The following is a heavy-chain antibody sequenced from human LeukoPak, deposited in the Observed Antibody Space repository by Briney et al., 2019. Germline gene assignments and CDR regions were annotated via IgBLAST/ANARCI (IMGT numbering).Heavy chain of an antibody. V-gene: IGHV3-48*04. D-gene: IGHD6-6*01. CDR3: ARDRGISSFDP. J-gene: IGHJ5*02. CDR2: ISSSSSTI. CDR1: GFTFSSYS. Sequence: GGSLRLSCAASGFTFSSYSMNWVRQAPGKGLGWVSYISSSSSTIYYADSVKGRFTISRDNAKNSLYLQMNSLRAEDTAVYYCARDRGISSFDPWGQGTLVTVSS.